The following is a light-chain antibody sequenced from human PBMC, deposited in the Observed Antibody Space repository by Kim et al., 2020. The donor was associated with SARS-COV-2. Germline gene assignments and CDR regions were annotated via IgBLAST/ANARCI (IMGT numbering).Light chain of an antibody. V-gene: IGLV1-44*01. Sequence: GQRVTIPCSGRRPNIGSNLVNWYQQLPGTAPKLLIYSNDYRPSGVPARFSGSKSGTSAALAISGLQSEDEADYYCVAWDDSLNGSVFGGGTKVTVL. CDR1: RPNIGSNL. J-gene: IGLJ3*02. CDR3: VAWDDSLNGSV. CDR2: SND.